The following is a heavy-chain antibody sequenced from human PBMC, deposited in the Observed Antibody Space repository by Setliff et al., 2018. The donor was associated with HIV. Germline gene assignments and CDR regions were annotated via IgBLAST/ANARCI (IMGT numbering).Heavy chain of an antibody. Sequence: ASVKVSCKASGYTFSSYDINWVRQATGQGLEWKGWMNPNSGNTGYAQKFQGRVTMTRDTSISTAYMELNHLKFEDTAVYYCARARRDSYDRGRRNHYYIDVWGRGTTVTVSS. CDR1: GYTFSSYD. J-gene: IGHJ6*03. CDR2: MNPNSGNT. D-gene: IGHD3-22*01. CDR3: ARARRDSYDRGRRNHYYIDV. V-gene: IGHV1-8*02.